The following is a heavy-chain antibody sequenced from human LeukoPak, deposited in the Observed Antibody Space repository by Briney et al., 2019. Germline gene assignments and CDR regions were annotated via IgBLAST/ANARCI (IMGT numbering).Heavy chain of an antibody. CDR1: GGSINTYY. Sequence: SETLSLTCIVSGGSINTYYWTWIRQPAGKGLEWIGHIYISGSTNYNPSLKSRVTMSVDTSKNQFSLKLTSVTAADTAVYYCARAPRAAAGLDYWGQGTLVTVSS. J-gene: IGHJ4*02. CDR3: ARAPRAAAGLDY. V-gene: IGHV4-4*07. CDR2: IYISGST. D-gene: IGHD6-13*01.